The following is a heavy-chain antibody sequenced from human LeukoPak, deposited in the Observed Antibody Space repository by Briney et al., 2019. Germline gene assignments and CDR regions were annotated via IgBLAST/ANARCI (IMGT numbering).Heavy chain of an antibody. CDR2: LTGSGGNT. J-gene: IGHJ6*03. D-gene: IGHD3-10*01. Sequence: GGSLRLSCAASGFTFNRNAISWVGQAPGKGLEWFSGLTGSGGNTYYADSVKGRFTISRDNSKNTLSLQMNSLRAEDAAVYYCVKFRGIQHYNYHMDVWGKGTTVTVSS. V-gene: IGHV3-23*01. CDR3: VKFRGIQHYNYHMDV. CDR1: GFTFNRNA.